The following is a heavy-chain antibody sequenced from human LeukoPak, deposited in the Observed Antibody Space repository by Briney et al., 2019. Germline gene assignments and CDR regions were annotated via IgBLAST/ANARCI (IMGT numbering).Heavy chain of an antibody. D-gene: IGHD2-2*01. J-gene: IGHJ5*02. CDR3: ASCFLVVPAASGLFGWFDP. CDR2: IIPIFGTA. V-gene: IGHV1-69*13. Sequence: VASVKVSCKASGGTFGSYAISWVRQAPGQGLEWMGGIIPIFGTANYAQKFQGRVTITADESTSTAYMELSSLRSEDTAVYYCASCFLVVPAASGLFGWFDPWGQGTLVTVSS. CDR1: GGTFGSYA.